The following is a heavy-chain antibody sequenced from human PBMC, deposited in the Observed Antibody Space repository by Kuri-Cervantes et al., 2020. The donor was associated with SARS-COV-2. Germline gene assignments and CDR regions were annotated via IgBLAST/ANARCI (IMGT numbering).Heavy chain of an antibody. Sequence: GSLRLSCAVYGGSFSGYYWSWIRQPPGKGLEWIGEINHSGSTNYNPSLKSRVTILVDTSKNQFSLKLSSVTAADTAVYYCARGGVTTFGYWGQGTLVTVSS. CDR3: ARGGVTTFGY. V-gene: IGHV4-34*01. D-gene: IGHD2/OR15-2a*01. J-gene: IGHJ4*02. CDR2: INHSGST. CDR1: GGSFSGYY.